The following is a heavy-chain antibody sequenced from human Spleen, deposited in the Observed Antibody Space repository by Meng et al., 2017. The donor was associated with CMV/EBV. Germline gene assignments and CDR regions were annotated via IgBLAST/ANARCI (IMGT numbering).Heavy chain of an antibody. V-gene: IGHV1-46*01. CDR3: TRSKIRMVRGVIITPLSDYKYGMDV. J-gene: IGHJ6*02. Sequence: ASVKVSCKASGYTFTTYYMHWVRQAPGQGLEWMGIINPNDGSTSYAQKFQGRVTMTRDTSTGSVYMELSTLRSKDTAVYYCTRSKIRMVRGVIITPLSDYKYGMDVWGQGATVTVSS. CDR1: GYTFTTYY. D-gene: IGHD3-10*01. CDR2: INPNDGST.